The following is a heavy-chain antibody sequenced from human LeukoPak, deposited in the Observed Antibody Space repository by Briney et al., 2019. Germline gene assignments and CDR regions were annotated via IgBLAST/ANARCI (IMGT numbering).Heavy chain of an antibody. J-gene: IGHJ4*02. CDR1: GGSVSSGSYY. Sequence: SETLSLTCTVSGGSVSSGSYYWSWIRQPPGTGLEWIGYIYYSGSTNYNPSLKSRVTISVDTSKNQFSLKLSSVTAADTAVYYCARGGYYYDSSGYPGLDYWGQGTLVTVSS. D-gene: IGHD3-22*01. CDR3: ARGGYYYDSSGYPGLDY. CDR2: IYYSGST. V-gene: IGHV4-61*01.